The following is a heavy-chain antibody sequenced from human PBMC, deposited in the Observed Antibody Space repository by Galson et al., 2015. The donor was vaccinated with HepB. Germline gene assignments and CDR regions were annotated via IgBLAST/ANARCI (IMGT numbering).Heavy chain of an antibody. J-gene: IGHJ4*02. D-gene: IGHD6-19*01. CDR2: IWYDGSNK. CDR3: ARALFGSGVYYFDY. Sequence: SLRLSCAASGFTFSSYGMHWVRQAPGKGLEWVAVIWYDGSNKYYADSVKGRFTISRDNSKNTLYLQMNSLRAEDTAVYYCARALFGSGVYYFDYWGQGTLVTVSS. V-gene: IGHV3-33*01. CDR1: GFTFSSYG.